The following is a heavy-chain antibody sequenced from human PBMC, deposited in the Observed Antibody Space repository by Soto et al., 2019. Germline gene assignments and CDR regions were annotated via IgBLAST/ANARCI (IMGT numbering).Heavy chain of an antibody. CDR3: ANGPRDGYNTAPYY. Sequence: QVQLVESGGGVVQPGRSLRLSCAASGFTFSSYGMHWVRQAPGKGLEWVAVISYDGSNKYYADSVKGRFTISRDNSKNTLYLQMNSLRAEDTAVYYCANGPRDGYNTAPYYWGQGTRVNVYS. J-gene: IGHJ4*02. CDR2: ISYDGSNK. CDR1: GFTFSSYG. D-gene: IGHD5-12*01. V-gene: IGHV3-30*18.